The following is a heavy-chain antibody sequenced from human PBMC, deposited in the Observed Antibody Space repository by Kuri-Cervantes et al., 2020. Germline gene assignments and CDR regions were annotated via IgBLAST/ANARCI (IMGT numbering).Heavy chain of an antibody. CDR3: AREGPELWFGELLDPRWYYYDMDV. J-gene: IGHJ6*02. Sequence: ASVKVSCKASGYTFTSHGISWVRQAPGQGLEWMGWIGAYNGNTNYAQKLQGRVTMTTDTSTSTAYMELRILRSDDTAVYYCAREGPELWFGELLDPRWYYYDMDVWGQGTTVTVSS. CDR1: GYTFTSHG. CDR2: IGAYNGNT. D-gene: IGHD3-10*01. V-gene: IGHV1-18*01.